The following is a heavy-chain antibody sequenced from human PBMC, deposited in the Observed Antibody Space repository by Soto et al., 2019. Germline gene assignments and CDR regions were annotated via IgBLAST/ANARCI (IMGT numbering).Heavy chain of an antibody. Sequence: GGSLRLSCAASGFTFSDYYMSWIRQAPGKGLEWVSYISSSSSYTNYADSVKGRFTISRDNAKNSLYLQMNSLRAEDTAVYYCARDSYYYDKSPVYWGQGTLVTVSS. D-gene: IGHD3-22*01. V-gene: IGHV3-11*06. CDR2: ISSSSSYT. J-gene: IGHJ4*02. CDR1: GFTFSDYY. CDR3: ARDSYYYDKSPVY.